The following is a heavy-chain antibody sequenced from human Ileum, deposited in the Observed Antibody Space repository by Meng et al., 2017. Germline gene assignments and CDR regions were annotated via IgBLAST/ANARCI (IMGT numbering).Heavy chain of an antibody. CDR1: GVAVSPEW. CDR2: INPDGSGK. J-gene: IGHJ4*02. Sequence: GESLKISCSPSGVAVSPEWMSWVRQTPGKGLEWVANINPDGSGKYYADSLEGRFTISRDNAKNSLYLQLNSLRVEDTALYYCTTTYGYGHVYWGQGTLVPVSS. D-gene: IGHD5-18*01. V-gene: IGHV3-7*01. CDR3: TTTYGYGHVY.